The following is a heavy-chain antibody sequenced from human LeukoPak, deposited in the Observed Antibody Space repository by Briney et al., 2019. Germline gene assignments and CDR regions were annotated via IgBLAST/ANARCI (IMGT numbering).Heavy chain of an antibody. Sequence: GRSLGLSCAASGFTFSSYGMHWVRQAPGKGLEWVAVIWYDGSNKYYADSVKGRFTISRDNSKNTLYLQMNSLRAEDTAVYYCAGDWGGYSYGPAPRGFDYWGQGTLVTVSS. D-gene: IGHD5-18*01. CDR3: AGDWGGYSYGPAPRGFDY. J-gene: IGHJ4*02. CDR2: IWYDGSNK. CDR1: GFTFSSYG. V-gene: IGHV3-33*01.